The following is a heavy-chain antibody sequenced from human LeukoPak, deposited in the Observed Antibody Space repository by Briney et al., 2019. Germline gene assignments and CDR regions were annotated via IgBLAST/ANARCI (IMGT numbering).Heavy chain of an antibody. CDR1: GGTFSTYA. CDR3: ARVADDDSSGYGSYFDY. D-gene: IGHD3-22*01. J-gene: IGHJ4*02. CDR2: IIPIFGTA. Sequence: WASVKVSCKASGGTFSTYAISWVRQAPGQGLEWMGGIIPIFGTANYAQKFQGRVTITADESTSTAYMELSSLRSEDTAVYYCARVADDDSSGYGSYFDYWGQGTLVTVSS. V-gene: IGHV1-69*13.